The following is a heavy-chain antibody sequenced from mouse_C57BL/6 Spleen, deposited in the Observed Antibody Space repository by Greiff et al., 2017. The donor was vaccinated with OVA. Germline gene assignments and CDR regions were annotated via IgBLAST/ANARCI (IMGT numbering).Heavy chain of an antibody. CDR2: IDPSDSET. Sequence: VQLQQPGAELVRPGSSVKLSCKASGYTFTSYWMHWVKQRPIQGLEWIGNIDPSDSETHYNQKFKDKATLTVDKSSSTAYMQLSSLTSEDSAVYYCARRQDYSNYEGFAYWGQGTLVTVSA. V-gene: IGHV1-52*01. J-gene: IGHJ3*01. D-gene: IGHD2-5*01. CDR1: GYTFTSYW. CDR3: ARRQDYSNYEGFAY.